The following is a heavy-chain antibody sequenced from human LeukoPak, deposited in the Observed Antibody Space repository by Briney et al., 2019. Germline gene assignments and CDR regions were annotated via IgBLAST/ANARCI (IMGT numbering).Heavy chain of an antibody. CDR3: ARDLYSSGWFDY. CDR1: GFNVSGNY. Sequence: PGGSLRLSCAASGFNVSGNYMSWVRRAPGKGLEWVSIIYSGGATYYADSVKGRFTISRDNSNNTLYLQMNSLRAEDTAVYYCARDLYSSGWFDYWGKGTLVTVSS. J-gene: IGHJ4*02. V-gene: IGHV3-53*01. CDR2: IYSGGAT. D-gene: IGHD6-19*01.